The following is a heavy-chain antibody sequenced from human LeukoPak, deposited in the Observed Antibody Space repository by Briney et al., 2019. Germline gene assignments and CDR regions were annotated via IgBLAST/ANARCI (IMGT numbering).Heavy chain of an antibody. Sequence: GGSLRLSCAASGITVSSNYMSWVRQAPGKGLEWVSVIHSGGRTYYADSVQGRFTISRDNSKNTLYLQMNSLRVEDTAVYYCASRDRGYYYGMDVWGQGTTVTVSS. CDR2: IHSGGRT. J-gene: IGHJ6*02. V-gene: IGHV3-66*01. CDR1: GITVSSNY. D-gene: IGHD3-10*01. CDR3: ASRDRGYYYGMDV.